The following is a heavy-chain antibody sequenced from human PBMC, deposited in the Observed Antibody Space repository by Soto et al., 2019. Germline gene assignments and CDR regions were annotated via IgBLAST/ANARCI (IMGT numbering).Heavy chain of an antibody. V-gene: IGHV1-18*01. Sequence: QVQLVQSGAEVKKPGASVKVSCKASGYTFTNYGISWVRRAPGQGLEWMGWISAYYGNTNYAQKLQDRVTMTTDTSTSTAYMELRSLGSDDTAMYYCARDLRSHYFDFWGQGTLVTVS. D-gene: IGHD3-16*01. CDR3: ARDLRSHYFDF. J-gene: IGHJ4*02. CDR1: GYTFTNYG. CDR2: ISAYYGNT.